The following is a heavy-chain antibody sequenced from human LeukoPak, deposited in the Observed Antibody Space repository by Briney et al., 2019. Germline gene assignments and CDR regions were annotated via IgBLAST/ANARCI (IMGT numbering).Heavy chain of an antibody. Sequence: PGGSLRLSCAASGFTFSSSWMTWVRQAPGKGLERVANIKQDGGEKYYVDSVKGRFTISRDNAKNSLYLQMNSLRAEDTAVYYCARDLYKSASKWGQGTLVTVSS. CDR1: GFTFSSSW. V-gene: IGHV3-7*03. CDR3: ARDLYKSASK. D-gene: IGHD1-14*01. J-gene: IGHJ4*02. CDR2: IKQDGGEK.